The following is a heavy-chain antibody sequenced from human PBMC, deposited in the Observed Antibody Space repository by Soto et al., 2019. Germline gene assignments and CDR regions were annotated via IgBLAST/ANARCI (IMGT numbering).Heavy chain of an antibody. CDR2: IYSGGST. J-gene: IGHJ6*02. D-gene: IGHD4-17*01. CDR1: GFTVSSNY. V-gene: IGHV3-53*04. CDR3: ARDYGDPPYWYYGMDV. Sequence: EVQLVESGGGLVQPGGSLRLSCAASGFTVSSNYMSWVRQAPGKGLEWVSVIYSGGSTYYADSVKGRFTISRHNSKNTLYLQMNSLRAEDTAVYYCARDYGDPPYWYYGMDVWGQGTTVTVSS.